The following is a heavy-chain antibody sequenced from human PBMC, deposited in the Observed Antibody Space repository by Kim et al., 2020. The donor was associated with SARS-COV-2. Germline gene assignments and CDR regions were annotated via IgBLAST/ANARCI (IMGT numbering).Heavy chain of an antibody. V-gene: IGHV5-51*01. CDR3: ARLSSSGWYHVTYYYYGMDV. CDR1: GYSFTSYW. CDR2: IYPGDSDT. D-gene: IGHD6-19*01. J-gene: IGHJ6*02. Sequence: GESLKISCKGSGYSFTSYWIGWVRQMPGKGLEWMGIIYPGDSDTRYSPSFQGQVTISADKSISTAYLQWSSLKASDTAMYYCARLSSSGWYHVTYYYYGMDVWGQGTTVTVSS.